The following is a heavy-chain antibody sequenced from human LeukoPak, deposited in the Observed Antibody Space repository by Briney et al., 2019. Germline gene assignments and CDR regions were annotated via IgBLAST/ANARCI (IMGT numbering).Heavy chain of an antibody. D-gene: IGHD5-12*01. Sequence: GESLKISCKGSGSSFTSYWIGWVRPMPGKGLEWMGIIYPGDSDTRYSPSFQGQVTISADKSISTAYLQWSSLKASDTAMYYCARRYSGYDSSTYGMDVWGQGTTVTVSS. J-gene: IGHJ6*02. CDR2: IYPGDSDT. CDR1: GSSFTSYW. CDR3: ARRYSGYDSSTYGMDV. V-gene: IGHV5-51*01.